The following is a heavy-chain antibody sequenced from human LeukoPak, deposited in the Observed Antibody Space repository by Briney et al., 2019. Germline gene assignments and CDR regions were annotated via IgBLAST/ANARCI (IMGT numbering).Heavy chain of an antibody. D-gene: IGHD2-15*01. Sequence: GASVKVSCKASGYTFSSYGINWVRQAPGQGLEWMGWISASNGDTDYAQKVQGRVTMTTDTSTSTAYMELRSLRSDDTAVYYCARGGYCSGGSCYSRLTCDFWGQGTLVTVSS. CDR3: ARGGYCSGGSCYSRLTCDF. V-gene: IGHV1-18*01. CDR2: ISASNGDT. J-gene: IGHJ4*02. CDR1: GYTFSSYG.